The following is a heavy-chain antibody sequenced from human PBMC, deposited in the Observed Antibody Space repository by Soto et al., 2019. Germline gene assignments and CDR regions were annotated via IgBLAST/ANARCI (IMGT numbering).Heavy chain of an antibody. Sequence: EVQLLESGGGLVQPGGSLRLSCAASGFTFSSYAMTWVRQAPGKGLEWVSAISYSGVSTYYADSVKGRFTISRDSSENTLSLQMNCLRVDDTAVYYCARTRGYGDYDLGYWGQGTLVTVSS. J-gene: IGHJ4*02. CDR1: GFTFSSYA. D-gene: IGHD5-12*01. V-gene: IGHV3-23*01. CDR3: ARTRGYGDYDLGY. CDR2: ISYSGVST.